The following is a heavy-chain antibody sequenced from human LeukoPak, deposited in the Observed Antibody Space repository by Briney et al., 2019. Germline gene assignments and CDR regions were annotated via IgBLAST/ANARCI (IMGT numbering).Heavy chain of an antibody. V-gene: IGHV3-74*01. CDR2: INTDGTVT. CDR3: ATKQGVAPPPDS. CDR1: GFTFSKYW. J-gene: IGHJ4*02. D-gene: IGHD5-12*01. Sequence: GGSLRLSCAASGFTFSKYWMLWVRQAPGKGLESVSRINTDGTVTTYADSVNGRFTVSRDNADNTIFQQMNSVRDEATAVYYCATKQGVAPPPDSWGQGTPVTVSS.